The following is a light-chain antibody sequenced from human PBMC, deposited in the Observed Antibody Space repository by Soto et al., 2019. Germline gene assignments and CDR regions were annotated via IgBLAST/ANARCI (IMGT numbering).Light chain of an antibody. CDR2: AAS. J-gene: IGKJ3*01. V-gene: IGKV1-39*01. CDR1: QRISSY. CDR3: QQTYSTPQT. Sequence: DIQMTQSPSSLSASVGDRVTITCRASQRISSYLNWYQQKPGKAPKLLIYAASSLQSGVPSRFSGSGSGTDFTLTISSLQPEDFATYYCQQTYSTPQTFGPGTKVEIK.